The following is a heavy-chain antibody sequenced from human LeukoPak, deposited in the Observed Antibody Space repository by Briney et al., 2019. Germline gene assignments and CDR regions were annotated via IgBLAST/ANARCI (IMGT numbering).Heavy chain of an antibody. J-gene: IGHJ3*02. CDR3: ARGRASSGYYQQDAFDI. CDR2: INPNSGGT. Sequence: ASVKVSCKASGYTFTGYYMHWVRQAPGQGLEWMGWINPNSGGTNYAQKFQGRVTMTRDTSISTAYMELSSLRSEDTAVYYCARGRASSGYYQQDAFDIWGQGTMVTVSS. CDR1: GYTFTGYY. D-gene: IGHD3-22*01. V-gene: IGHV1-2*02.